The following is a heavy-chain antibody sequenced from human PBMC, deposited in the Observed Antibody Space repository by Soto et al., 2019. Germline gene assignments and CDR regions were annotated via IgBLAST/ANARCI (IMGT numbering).Heavy chain of an antibody. Sequence: GGSLRLSCAASGFTFSSYAMSWVRQAPGKGLEWVSAISGSGGSTYYADSVKGRFTISRDNSKNTLYLQMNSLRAEDTAVYFCAKYPHLLPMVDFDYWGQGTLVTVSS. CDR3: AKYPHLLPMVDFDY. V-gene: IGHV3-23*01. J-gene: IGHJ4*02. CDR2: ISGSGGST. D-gene: IGHD3-10*01. CDR1: GFTFSSYA.